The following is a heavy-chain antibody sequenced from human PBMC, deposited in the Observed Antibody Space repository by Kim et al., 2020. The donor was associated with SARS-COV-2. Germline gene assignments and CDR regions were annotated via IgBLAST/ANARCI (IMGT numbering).Heavy chain of an antibody. V-gene: IGHV4-31*03. D-gene: IGHD6-6*01. CDR3: ARDSEVKGSSSSLDYYYGMDV. CDR1: GGSISSGGYY. J-gene: IGHJ6*02. Sequence: SETLSLTCTVSGGSISSGGYYWSWIRQHPGKGLEWIGYIYYSGSTYYNPSLKSRVTISVDTSKNQFSLKLSSVTAADTAVYYCARDSEVKGSSSSLDYYYGMDVWGQGTTVTVSS. CDR2: IYYSGST.